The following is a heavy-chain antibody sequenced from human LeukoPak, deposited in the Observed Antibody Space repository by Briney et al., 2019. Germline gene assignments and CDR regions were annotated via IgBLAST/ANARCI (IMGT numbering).Heavy chain of an antibody. CDR1: GFTFSSYA. V-gene: IGHV3-30*04. J-gene: IGHJ3*02. CDR2: ISYDGSNK. Sequence: GGSLRLSCAASGFTFSSYAMHWVRQAPGKGLEWVAVISYDGSNKYYADSVKGRFTISRDNSKNTLYLQMNSLRAEDTAVYYCARVLSYNTIFGHPDAFDIWGQGTMVTVSS. D-gene: IGHD3-3*01. CDR3: ARVLSYNTIFGHPDAFDI.